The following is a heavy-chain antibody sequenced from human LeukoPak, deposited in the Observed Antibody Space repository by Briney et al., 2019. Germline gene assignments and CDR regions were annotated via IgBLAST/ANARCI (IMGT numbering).Heavy chain of an antibody. CDR1: GYTFTGYY. Sequence: ASVKVSCKASGYTFTGYYMHWVRQAPGQGLEWMGWINPNSGGTNYAQKFQGRVTMTRDTSISTAYMELSRLRSDDTAVYYCAKGTTYDILTGPWGQETMVTVSS. J-gene: IGHJ3*01. V-gene: IGHV1-2*02. CDR2: INPNSGGT. CDR3: AKGTTYDILTGP. D-gene: IGHD3-9*01.